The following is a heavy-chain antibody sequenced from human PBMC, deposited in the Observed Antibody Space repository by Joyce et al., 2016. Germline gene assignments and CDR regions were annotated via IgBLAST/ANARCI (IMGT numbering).Heavy chain of an antibody. V-gene: IGHV1-2*06. CDR1: GYSFTNHD. J-gene: IGHJ4*02. Sequence: QVQMLQSGTEVKKPGASVKVSCKGSGYSFTNHDIHWVRKAPGQGLECMGRMRPNTGGTTYAQTVQGRVTMTRDTSISTAYMELSSLTSDDTAVYYCARDIMGSYDYWGQGALVTVSS. CDR2: MRPNTGGT. CDR3: ARDIMGSYDY. D-gene: IGHD1-26*01.